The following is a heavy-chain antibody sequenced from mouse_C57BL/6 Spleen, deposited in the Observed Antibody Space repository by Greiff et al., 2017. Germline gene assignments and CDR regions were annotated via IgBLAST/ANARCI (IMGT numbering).Heavy chain of an antibody. D-gene: IGHD4-1*01. Sequence: EVQGVESGGDLVKPGGSLKLSCAASGFTFSSYGMSWVRQTPDKRLEWVATISSGGSYTYYPDSVKGRFTISRDNAKNTLYLQMSRLKSEDTAMYYCARGAGTGYFDVWGTGTTVTVSS. CDR1: GFTFSSYG. CDR2: ISSGGSYT. CDR3: ARGAGTGYFDV. V-gene: IGHV5-6*01. J-gene: IGHJ1*03.